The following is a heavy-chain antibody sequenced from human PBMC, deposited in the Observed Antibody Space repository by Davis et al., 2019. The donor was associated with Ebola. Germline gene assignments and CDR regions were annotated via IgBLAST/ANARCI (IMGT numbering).Heavy chain of an antibody. D-gene: IGHD3-22*01. Sequence: GESLRLSCAASGFTFSGSAMHWVRQASGKGLEWVGRIRSKANSYATAYAASVKGRFTISRDDSKNTAYLQMNSLKTEDTAVYYCTRHKYDSSTYYYYYGMDVWGQGTTVTVSS. CDR1: GFTFSGSA. CDR2: IRSKANSYAT. CDR3: TRHKYDSSTYYYYYGMDV. V-gene: IGHV3-73*01. J-gene: IGHJ6*02.